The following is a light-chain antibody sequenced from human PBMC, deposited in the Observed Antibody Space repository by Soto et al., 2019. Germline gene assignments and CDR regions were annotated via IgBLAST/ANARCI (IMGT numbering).Light chain of an antibody. CDR1: SSDVGGYNY. J-gene: IGLJ1*01. CDR2: DVS. Sequence: QSALTQPASVSGSPGQSITISCTGTSSDVGGYNYVYWYQQHPGKAPKLMIYDVSNRPSGVSNRFSGSKSGNTASLTISGLQAEDDEDYYCSSYTSSSLYVFGTGTKLTVL. CDR3: SSYTSSSLYV. V-gene: IGLV2-14*01.